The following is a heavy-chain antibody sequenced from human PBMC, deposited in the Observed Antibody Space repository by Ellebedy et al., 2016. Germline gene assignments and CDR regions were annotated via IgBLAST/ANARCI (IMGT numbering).Heavy chain of an antibody. CDR2: ISGSGGST. CDR3: AKDLAYYYDSSGWRDY. Sequence: GESLKISXAASGFTFSSYAMSWVRQAPGKGLEWVSAISGSGGSTYYADSVKGRFTISRDNSKNTLYLQMNSLRAEDTAVYYCAKDLAYYYDSSGWRDYWGQGTLVTVSS. D-gene: IGHD3-22*01. J-gene: IGHJ4*02. V-gene: IGHV3-23*01. CDR1: GFTFSSYA.